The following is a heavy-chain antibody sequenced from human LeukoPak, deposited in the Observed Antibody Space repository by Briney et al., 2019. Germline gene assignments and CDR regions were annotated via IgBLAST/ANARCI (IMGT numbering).Heavy chain of an antibody. J-gene: IGHJ4*02. CDR2: ISYDGSNK. Sequence: GGSLRLSCAASGFTFSSYGMHWVRQAPGKGLEWVAVISYDGSNKYYADSVKGRFTISRDNSKSTLYLQMNSLRVEDTAVYFCAKQGVYSSTWHFDYWGQGTLVTVSS. V-gene: IGHV3-30*18. CDR3: AKQGVYSSTWHFDY. CDR1: GFTFSSYG. D-gene: IGHD6-13*01.